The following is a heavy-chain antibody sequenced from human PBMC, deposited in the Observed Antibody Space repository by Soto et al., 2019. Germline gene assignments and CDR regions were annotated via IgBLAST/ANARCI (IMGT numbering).Heavy chain of an antibody. Sequence: QVQLVQSGAEVKKPGPSVKVSCKASGYTFTNYAFSWVRQAPEQGLEWMGWISAYNGNTNYPQKLQGRVTMTTDTATSTAYMELRSLKSDDTAVYYCARGLAAAGPFDYWGQGTQVIVSS. CDR3: ARGLAAAGPFDY. V-gene: IGHV1-18*01. D-gene: IGHD6-13*01. CDR2: ISAYNGNT. J-gene: IGHJ4*02. CDR1: GYTFTNYA.